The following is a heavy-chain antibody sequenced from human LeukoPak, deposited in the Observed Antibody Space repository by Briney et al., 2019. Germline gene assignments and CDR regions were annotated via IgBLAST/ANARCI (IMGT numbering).Heavy chain of an antibody. D-gene: IGHD1-1*01. J-gene: IGHJ4*02. CDR1: GFTFSSYD. CDR2: ISSSGSTI. CDR3: AIKPERPWFDY. Sequence: PGGSLRLSCAASGFTFSSYDMNWVRQAPGKGLEWVSYISSSGSTIYYAGSVKGRFTISRDNAKNSLYLQMNSLRAEDTAVYYCAIKPERPWFDYWGQGTLVSVSS. V-gene: IGHV3-48*03.